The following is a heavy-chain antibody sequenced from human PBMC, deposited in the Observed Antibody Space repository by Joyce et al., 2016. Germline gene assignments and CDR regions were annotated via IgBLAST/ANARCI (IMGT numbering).Heavy chain of an antibody. Sequence: EVLLVESGGGLIQPGGSLRLSCAASGFTVSGNYMTWVRQGPGKGLEWVAVIYSAGSTFYADSVKGRFTISRDNSKNTLYLQMNSLRAEDTAVYYCARVYYDSSGYYDAFDIWGQGTMVTVSS. D-gene: IGHD3-22*01. V-gene: IGHV3-53*01. CDR3: ARVYYDSSGYYDAFDI. CDR2: IYSAGST. J-gene: IGHJ3*02. CDR1: GFTVSGNY.